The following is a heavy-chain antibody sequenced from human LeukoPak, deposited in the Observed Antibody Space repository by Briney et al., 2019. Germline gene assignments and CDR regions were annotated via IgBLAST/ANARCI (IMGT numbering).Heavy chain of an antibody. V-gene: IGHV1-18*01. Sequence: ASVKVSCKSSGYTFNSYGITWVRQAPGQGLEWMGWIHTYNGHTNYAQKLQGRVTMTTDTSTSTAYMELRSLRSDDTAVYYCARGGSSGGYDLWGQGTLVTVSS. D-gene: IGHD5-12*01. J-gene: IGHJ4*02. CDR2: IHTYNGHT. CDR3: ARGGSSGGYDL. CDR1: GYTFNSYG.